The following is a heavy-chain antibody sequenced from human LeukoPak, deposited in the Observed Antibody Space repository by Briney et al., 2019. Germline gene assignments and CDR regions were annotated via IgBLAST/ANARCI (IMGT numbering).Heavy chain of an antibody. Sequence: GSLRLSCAASGFTFSSYSMNWVRQAPGKGLEWVSSISSSSSYIYYADSVKGRFTISRDNAKNSLYLQMNSLRAEDTAVYYCARDPTNCSGGSCYTFDYWGQGTLVTVSS. J-gene: IGHJ4*02. CDR2: ISSSSSYI. D-gene: IGHD2-15*01. CDR3: ARDPTNCSGGSCYTFDY. V-gene: IGHV3-21*01. CDR1: GFTFSSYS.